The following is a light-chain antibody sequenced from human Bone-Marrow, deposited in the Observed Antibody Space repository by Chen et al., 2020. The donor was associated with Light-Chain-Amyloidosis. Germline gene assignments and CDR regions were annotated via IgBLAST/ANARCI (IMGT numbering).Light chain of an antibody. CDR1: DLPTKY. CDR2: RDT. CDR3: QSADSSGTYEVI. J-gene: IGLJ2*01. Sequence: SYELTQPPSVSVSPGQTARITCSGDDLPTKYAYWYQQKPGQAPVLVIHRDTERPSGISELFSGSSSGTTATLTISGVQAEDEADDHCQSADSSGTYEVIFGGGTKLTVL. V-gene: IGLV3-25*03.